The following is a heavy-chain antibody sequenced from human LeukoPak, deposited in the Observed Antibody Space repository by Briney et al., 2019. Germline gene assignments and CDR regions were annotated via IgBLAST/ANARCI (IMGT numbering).Heavy chain of an antibody. J-gene: IGHJ4*02. V-gene: IGHV3-21*01. CDR1: GFTFSSYS. Sequence: SGGSLRLSCAASGFTFSSYSMNWVRQAPGKGLEWVSSISSSSSYIYYADSVKGRFTISRDNAKNSLYLQMNILRAEDTAVYYCARDRAAVFDYYGSGSYNYWGQGTLVTVSS. CDR3: ARDRAAVFDYYGSGSYNY. D-gene: IGHD3-10*01. CDR2: ISSSSSYI.